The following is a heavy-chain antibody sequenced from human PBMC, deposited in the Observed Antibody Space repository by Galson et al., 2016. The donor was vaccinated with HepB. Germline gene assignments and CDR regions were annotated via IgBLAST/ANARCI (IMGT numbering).Heavy chain of an antibody. CDR1: GFTVSTNY. Sequence: SLRLSCAASGFTVSTNYMSWVRQAPGKGLKWVSIIYSGGNTNYADSVQGRFTISRHDSKNMLELEMNSLRAEDTAVYYCTRGGHSENYNVGYFESWGQGTLVTVSS. D-gene: IGHD3-10*01. J-gene: IGHJ4*02. CDR2: IYSGGNT. CDR3: TRGGHSENYNVGYFES. V-gene: IGHV3-53*04.